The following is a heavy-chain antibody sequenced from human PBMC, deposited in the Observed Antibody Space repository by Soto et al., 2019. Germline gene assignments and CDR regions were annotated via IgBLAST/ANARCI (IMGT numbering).Heavy chain of an antibody. D-gene: IGHD3-9*01. J-gene: IGHJ4*02. V-gene: IGHV3-23*01. CDR3: AKGNGPGYEILTGYYIEYYFDY. Sequence: GGSLRLSCAASGFTFSSYAMSWVRQAPGRGLEWVSAISGSGGSTYYADSVKGRFTISRDNSKNTLYLQMNSLRAEDTAVYYCAKGNGPGYEILTGYYIEYYFDYWGQGTLVTVSS. CDR1: GFTFSSYA. CDR2: ISGSGGST.